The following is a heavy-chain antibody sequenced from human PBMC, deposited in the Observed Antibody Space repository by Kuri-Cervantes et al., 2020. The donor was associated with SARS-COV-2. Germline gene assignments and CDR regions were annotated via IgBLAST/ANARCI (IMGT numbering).Heavy chain of an antibody. CDR3: ARDCSGTDCNVIVYALSD. Sequence: SVKVSCKASGYTFTSYDINWVRQAPGQGLEWMGGIIPMFGTADYAQKFQGRVTITADESTSTVYMELTSLRSDDTAMYYCARDCSGTDCNVIVYALSDWGQGTLVTVSS. J-gene: IGHJ4*02. CDR2: IIPMFGTA. V-gene: IGHV1-69*13. D-gene: IGHD2-8*01. CDR1: GYTFTSYD.